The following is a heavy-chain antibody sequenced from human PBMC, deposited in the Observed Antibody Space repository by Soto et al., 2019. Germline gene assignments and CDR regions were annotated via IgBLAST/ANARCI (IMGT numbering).Heavy chain of an antibody. J-gene: IGHJ6*02. CDR2: IWYDGSNK. Sequence: QVQLVESGGGVVQPGRSLRLSCAASGFTFSSYGMHWVRQAPGKGLEWVAVIWYDGSNKYYADSVKGRFTISRDNSKNTLDLXMXSLRAEDTAVYYCARDEIGRYCSGGSCSYYYDGMDVWAKGPRSPSP. CDR3: ARDEIGRYCSGGSCSYYYDGMDV. V-gene: IGHV3-33*01. D-gene: IGHD2-15*01. CDR1: GFTFSSYG.